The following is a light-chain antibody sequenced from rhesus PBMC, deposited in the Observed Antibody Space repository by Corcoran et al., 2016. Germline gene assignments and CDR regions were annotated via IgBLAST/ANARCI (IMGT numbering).Light chain of an antibody. CDR1: QSASSS. Sequence: EIVLTQSPATLSLSPGERAILSCRASQSASSSLAWYQHKPGQVPSPLFYGASSRATCIPDRLGGSGSGTDFTRTISSLEPEDFAVYYCPQYSNWPHLTFGGGTKVEIK. CDR3: PQYSNWPHLT. V-gene: IGKV3-42*03. J-gene: IGKJ4*01. CDR2: GAS.